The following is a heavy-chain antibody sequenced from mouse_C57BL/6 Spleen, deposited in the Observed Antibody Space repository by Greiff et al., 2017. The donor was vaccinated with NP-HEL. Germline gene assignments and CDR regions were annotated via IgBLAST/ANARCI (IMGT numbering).Heavy chain of an antibody. Sequence: QVQLQQSGTELVKPGASVKLSCKASGYTFTSYWMHWVKQRPGQGLEWIGNINPSNGGTNYNEKFKSKATLTVDKSSSTAYMQLSSLTSEDSAVYYCARLPLSYYCFDYWGQGTTLTVSS. J-gene: IGHJ2*01. D-gene: IGHD2-10*01. V-gene: IGHV1-53*01. CDR2: INPSNGGT. CDR3: ARLPLSYYCFDY. CDR1: GYTFTSYW.